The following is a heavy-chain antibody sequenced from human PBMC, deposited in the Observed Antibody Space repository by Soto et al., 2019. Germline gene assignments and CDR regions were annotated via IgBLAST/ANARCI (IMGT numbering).Heavy chain of an antibody. CDR3: ARALGDVLRHFDWSNWFDP. CDR2: ISAYNGNT. V-gene: IGHV1-18*01. CDR1: GYTFTSYG. J-gene: IGHJ5*02. Sequence: ASVKVSCKASGYTFTSYGISWVRQAPGQGLEWMGWISAYNGNTNYAQKLQGRVTMTTDTSTSTAYMELRSLRSDDTAVYYCARALGDVLRHFDWSNWFDPWGQGTLVTVSS. D-gene: IGHD3-9*01.